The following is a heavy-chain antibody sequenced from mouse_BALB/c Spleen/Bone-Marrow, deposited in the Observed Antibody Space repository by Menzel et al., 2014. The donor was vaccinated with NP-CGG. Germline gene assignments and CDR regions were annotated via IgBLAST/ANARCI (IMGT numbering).Heavy chain of an antibody. J-gene: IGHJ3*01. V-gene: IGHV14-3*02. D-gene: IGHD1-1*01. Sequence: VHVKQSGAELVKPGASVKLSCSASGFNIKDTYMHWVKQRPEQGLEWIGRIDPANGNTKYDPKFQDKATITADTSSNTAYLQLSSLTSEDTAVYYCARYYYGSSLFAYWGQGTLVTVSA. CDR3: ARYYYGSSLFAY. CDR1: GFNIKDTY. CDR2: IDPANGNT.